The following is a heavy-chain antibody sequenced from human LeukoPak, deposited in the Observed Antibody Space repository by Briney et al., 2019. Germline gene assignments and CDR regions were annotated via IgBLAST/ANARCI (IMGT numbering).Heavy chain of an antibody. CDR1: GFTFSSYA. Sequence: PGGSLRLSCVVSGFTFSSYAMSWVRQAPGKGLEWVSTISGSSTYYADSVKGRFTISRDNSKNTLYLQMNSLRADDTALYYCAKAGAETRKYFDYWGQGTLVTVSS. V-gene: IGHV3-23*01. D-gene: IGHD1-26*01. CDR2: ISGSST. J-gene: IGHJ4*02. CDR3: AKAGAETRKYFDY.